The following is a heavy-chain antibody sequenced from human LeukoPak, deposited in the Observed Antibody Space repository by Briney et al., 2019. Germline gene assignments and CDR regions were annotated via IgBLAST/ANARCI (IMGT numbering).Heavy chain of an antibody. CDR3: AKDYCSGGSCYHQPAIEYFQH. Sequence: PGGSLRLSCAASGFNFSSYAMSWVRQAPGKGLEWVSAISGSGGSTYYADSVKGRFTISRDNSKNTLYLQMNSLRAEDTAVYYCAKDYCSGGSCYHQPAIEYFQHWGQGTLVTVSS. J-gene: IGHJ1*01. D-gene: IGHD2-15*01. V-gene: IGHV3-23*01. CDR2: ISGSGGST. CDR1: GFNFSSYA.